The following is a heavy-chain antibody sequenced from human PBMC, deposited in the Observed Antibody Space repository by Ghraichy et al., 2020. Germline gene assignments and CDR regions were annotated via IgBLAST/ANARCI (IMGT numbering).Heavy chain of an antibody. CDR2: IYYSGST. V-gene: IGHV4-39*01. D-gene: IGHD3-10*01. CDR3: ARSLTMVRGVIGTQFDP. CDR1: GGSISSSSYY. J-gene: IGHJ5*02. Sequence: SETLSLTCTVSGGSISSSSYYWGWIRQPPGKGLEWIGSIYYSGSTYSNPSLKSRVTISVDTSKNQFSLKLSSVTAADTAVYYCARSLTMVRGVIGTQFDPWGQGTLVTVSS.